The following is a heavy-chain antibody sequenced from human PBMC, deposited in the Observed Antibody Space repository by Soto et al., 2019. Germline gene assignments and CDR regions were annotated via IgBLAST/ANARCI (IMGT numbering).Heavy chain of an antibody. J-gene: IGHJ1*01. CDR2: IYYTGST. CDR1: GDSIRSSNYY. CDR3: ARHSGAVHPGFQY. V-gene: IGHV4-39*01. Sequence: KASETLSLTCSVSGDSIRSSNYYWAWIRQPPGKGLEWIGSIYYTGSTYYNPSLNSRVTISVDTSGNQFSLKLSSMTAADTAVYYCARHSGAVHPGFQYWGQGTLVTVS. D-gene: IGHD1-1*01.